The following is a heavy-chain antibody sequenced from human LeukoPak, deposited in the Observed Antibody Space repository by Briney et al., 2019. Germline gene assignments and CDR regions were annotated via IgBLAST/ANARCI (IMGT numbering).Heavy chain of an antibody. CDR2: LSGSGGST. D-gene: IGHD5-24*01. J-gene: IGHJ4*02. CDR1: GFTFSSYA. V-gene: IGHV3-23*01. CDR3: AKGDGFAQTTYFDY. Sequence: GGSLRLSCAASGFTFSSYAMSWVRQAPGQGLEWVLGLSGSGGSTNYADSVKGRFTISRDNSKNTLYLQMNSLGAEDTAVYFCAKGDGFAQTTYFDYWGQGTLVTVSS.